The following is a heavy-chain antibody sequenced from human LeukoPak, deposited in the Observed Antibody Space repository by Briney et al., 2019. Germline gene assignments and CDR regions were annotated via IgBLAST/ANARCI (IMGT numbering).Heavy chain of an antibody. CDR2: INPNSGGT. CDR1: GYSFSDHG. D-gene: IGHD6-19*01. Sequence: ASVKVSCKTSGYSFSDHGISWVRQAPGQGLEWMGWINPNSGGTNYAQKFQGRVTMTRDTSISTAYMELSRLRSDDTAVYYCARVSRSSGSFAWGQGTLVTVSS. CDR3: ARVSRSSGSFA. V-gene: IGHV1-2*02. J-gene: IGHJ5*02.